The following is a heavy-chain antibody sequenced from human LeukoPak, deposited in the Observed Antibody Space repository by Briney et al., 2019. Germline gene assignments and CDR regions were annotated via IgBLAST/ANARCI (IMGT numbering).Heavy chain of an antibody. CDR3: AKMGGRLGELLRGYFDY. D-gene: IGHD3-16*01. V-gene: IGHV3-30*18. Sequence: GRSLRLSCAASGFTFSSYGMHWVRQAPGKGLEWVAVTSYDGSNKYYADSVKGRFTISRDNSKNTLYLQMNSLRAEDTAVYYCAKMGGRLGELLRGYFDYWGQGTLVTVSS. CDR1: GFTFSSYG. J-gene: IGHJ4*02. CDR2: TSYDGSNK.